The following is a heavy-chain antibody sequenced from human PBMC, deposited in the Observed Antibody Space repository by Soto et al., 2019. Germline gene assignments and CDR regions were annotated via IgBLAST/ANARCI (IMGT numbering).Heavy chain of an antibody. CDR1: GFRFDDYG. D-gene: IGHD2-15*01. J-gene: IGHJ6*02. V-gene: IGHV3-9*01. CDR3: AKSMGGTANGMDV. Sequence: EVQLVESGGGLVQPGRSLRLSCAASGFRFDDYGMHWVRQVPGKGLEWVSGISNYSGSIGYADSVKGRFTISRDNAKNSLYLQMNSLRAEDTALYYCAKSMGGTANGMDVWGQGTTVTVSS. CDR2: ISNYSGSI.